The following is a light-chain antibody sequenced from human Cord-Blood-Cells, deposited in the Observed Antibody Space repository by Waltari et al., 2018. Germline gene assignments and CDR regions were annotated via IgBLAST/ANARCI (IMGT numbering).Light chain of an antibody. CDR2: EAS. CDR3: QQYNSYSWT. J-gene: IGKJ1*01. V-gene: IGKV1-5*03. Sequence: DIQMTQSPSTLYASVGARVPITCRASQSISSWLAWYQQKPGKAPKHLIYEASSLESGVPSRFSGSGSGTEFTLTISSLQPDDFATYYCQQYNSYSWTFGQGTKVEIK. CDR1: QSISSW.